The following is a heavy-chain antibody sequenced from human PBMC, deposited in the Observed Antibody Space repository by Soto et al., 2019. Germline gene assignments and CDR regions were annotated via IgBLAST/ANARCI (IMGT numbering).Heavy chain of an antibody. CDR2: ISAYNGNT. CDR3: ARDRGEGSSTSCYSGWFDP. Sequence: QVQLVQSGAEVKKPGASVKVSCKASGYTFTSYGISWVRQAPGQGLEWIGWISAYNGNTNYAQKLQGRVTMTTDTSTSTAYMELRSLRSDDTAVYYCARDRGEGSSTSCYSGWFDPWGQGTLVTVSS. J-gene: IGHJ5*02. V-gene: IGHV1-18*04. CDR1: GYTFTSYG. D-gene: IGHD2-2*01.